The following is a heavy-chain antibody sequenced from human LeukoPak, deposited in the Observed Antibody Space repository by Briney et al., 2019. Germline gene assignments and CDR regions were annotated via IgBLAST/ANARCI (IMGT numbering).Heavy chain of an antibody. J-gene: IGHJ4*02. CDR3: ARDPTQWLRYGHYDS. CDR1: GFTFSDSA. D-gene: IGHD5-12*01. V-gene: IGHV3-21*01. CDR2: INDVASHM. Sequence: GGSLRLSCEGSGFTFSDSAMNWVRQAPGKGLEWVSSINDVASHMYYAHSVKGRLTISRDNTKNSVYLQMNSLRDEDTAVYYCARDPTQWLRYGHYDSWGQGTLVTVSS.